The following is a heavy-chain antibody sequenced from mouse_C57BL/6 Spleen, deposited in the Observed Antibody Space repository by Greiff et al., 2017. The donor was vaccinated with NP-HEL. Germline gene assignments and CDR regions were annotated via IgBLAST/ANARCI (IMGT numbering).Heavy chain of an antibody. CDR2: IYPGSGST. CDR3: ARFLTTVVATDYYAMDY. J-gene: IGHJ4*01. V-gene: IGHV1-55*01. CDR1: GYTFTSYW. Sequence: QVQLQQPGAELVKPGASVKMSCKASGYTFTSYWITWVKQRPGQGLEWIGDIYPGSGSTNYNEKFKSKATLTVDTSSSTAYMQLSSLTSEDSAVYYCARFLTTVVATDYYAMDYWGQGTSVTVSS. D-gene: IGHD1-1*01.